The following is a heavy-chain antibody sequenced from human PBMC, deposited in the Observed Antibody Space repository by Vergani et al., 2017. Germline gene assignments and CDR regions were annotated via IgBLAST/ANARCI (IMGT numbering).Heavy chain of an antibody. CDR2: IIPIFGTA. D-gene: IGHD2-15*01. V-gene: IGHV1-69*01. Sequence: QVQLVQSGAEVKKPGSSVKVSCKASGGTFSSYAISWVRQAPGQGLEWMGGIIPIFGTANYAQKFQGRVTITADESTSTAYMELSSLGSEDTAVYYCARDRDYCTSGGSCYSRLAFDIWGQGTMVTVSS. CDR3: ARDRDYCTSGGSCYSRLAFDI. J-gene: IGHJ3*02. CDR1: GGTFSSYA.